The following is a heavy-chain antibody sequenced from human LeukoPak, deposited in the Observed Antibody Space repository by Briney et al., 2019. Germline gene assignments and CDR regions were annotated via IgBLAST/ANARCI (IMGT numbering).Heavy chain of an antibody. CDR1: GYTFTSYG. CDR2: IIPIFGTA. Sequence: SVKVSCKASGYTFTSYGISWVRQAPGQGLEWMGGIIPIFGTANYAQKFQGRVTITADESTSTAYMELSSLRSEDTAVYYCARAYQNYGSGSYPLYFDYWGQGTLATVSS. CDR3: ARAYQNYGSGSYPLYFDY. J-gene: IGHJ4*02. V-gene: IGHV1-69*13. D-gene: IGHD3-10*01.